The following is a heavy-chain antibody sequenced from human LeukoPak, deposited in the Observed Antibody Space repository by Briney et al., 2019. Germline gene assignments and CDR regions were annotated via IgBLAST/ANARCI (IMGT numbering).Heavy chain of an antibody. CDR1: GGSFSGYY. CDR3: ARRRDGYNLYYFDY. Sequence: SETLSLTCAVYGGSFSGYYWSWIRQPPGKGLEGIGEINHSGSTYYNPSLKSRVTISVDTSKNQFSLKLSSVTAADTAVYYCARRRDGYNLYYFDYWGQGTLVTVSS. J-gene: IGHJ4*02. D-gene: IGHD5-24*01. V-gene: IGHV4-34*01. CDR2: INHSGST.